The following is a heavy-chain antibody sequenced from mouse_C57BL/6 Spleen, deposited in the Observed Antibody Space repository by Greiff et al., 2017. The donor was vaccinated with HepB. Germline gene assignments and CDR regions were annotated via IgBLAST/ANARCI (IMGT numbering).Heavy chain of an antibody. CDR3: TRVTTVAVGRYFDV. CDR2: ISSGGDYI. D-gene: IGHD1-1*01. V-gene: IGHV5-9-1*02. CDR1: GFTFSSYA. J-gene: IGHJ1*03. Sequence: EVQGVESGEGLVKPGGSLKLSCAASGFTFSSYAMSWVRQTPEKRLEWVAYISSGGDYIYYADTVKGRFTISRDNARNTLYLQMSSLKSEDTAMYYCTRVTTVAVGRYFDVWGTGTTVTVSS.